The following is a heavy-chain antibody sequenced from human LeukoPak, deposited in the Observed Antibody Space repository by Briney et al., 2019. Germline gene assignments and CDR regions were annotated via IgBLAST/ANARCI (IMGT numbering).Heavy chain of an antibody. V-gene: IGHV4-4*07. CDR3: ARVGGSYDYVWGSYHPIDWFDP. D-gene: IGHD3-16*02. Sequence: PSETLSLTCTVSGGSISSYYWSWIRQPAGKGLEWIGHIYTSGSTNYNPSLKSRVTMSVDTSKNQFSLKLSSVTAADTAVYYCARVGGSYDYVWGSYHPIDWFDPWGQGTLVTVSS. J-gene: IGHJ5*02. CDR2: IYTSGST. CDR1: GGSISSYY.